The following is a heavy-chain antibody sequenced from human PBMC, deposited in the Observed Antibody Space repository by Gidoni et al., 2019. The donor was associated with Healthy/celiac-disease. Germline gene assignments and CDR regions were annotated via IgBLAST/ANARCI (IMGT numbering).Heavy chain of an antibody. J-gene: IGHJ4*02. D-gene: IGHD4-17*01. CDR1: GFTFSSYG. CDR2: RWYDGSNK. V-gene: IGHV3-33*01. CDR3: ARGYGDFDY. Sequence: QVQLVESGGGVVQPGRSLRLSCAPSGFTFSSYGMHWVRQAPGKGLEWVAVRWYDGSNKYYADSVKGRFTISRDNSKNTLYLQMNSLRAEDTAVYYCARGYGDFDYWGQGTLVTVSS.